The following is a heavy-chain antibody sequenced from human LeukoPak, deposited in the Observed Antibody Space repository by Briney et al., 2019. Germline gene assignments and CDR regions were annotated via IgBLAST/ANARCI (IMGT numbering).Heavy chain of an antibody. D-gene: IGHD4-17*01. CDR2: ISSNGGST. CDR3: AKDLVRGPTVTNWYFDY. V-gene: IGHV3-64*04. CDR1: GFTFSSYA. J-gene: IGHJ4*02. Sequence: GGSLRLSCAASGFTFSSYAMHWVRQAPGKGLEYVSAISSNGGSTYYADSVKGRFTISRDNSKNTLYLQMNSLRAEDTAVYYCAKDLVRGPTVTNWYFDYWGQGTLVTVS.